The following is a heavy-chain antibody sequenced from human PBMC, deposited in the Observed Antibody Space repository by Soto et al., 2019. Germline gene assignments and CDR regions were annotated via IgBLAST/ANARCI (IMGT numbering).Heavy chain of an antibody. D-gene: IGHD6-6*01. J-gene: IGHJ3*02. Sequence: EVQLLESGGGLVQPGGSLRLSCAASGFTFSSYAMTWVRQAPAQGLEWVSGISGSGGTTYYADSVKGRLTISRDSSKNTLYLQMDSLRVEDTAVYYCAKKTDSSSPWGALDIWGQGTMVSVFS. CDR3: AKKTDSSSPWGALDI. CDR1: GFTFSSYA. V-gene: IGHV3-23*01. CDR2: ISGSGGTT.